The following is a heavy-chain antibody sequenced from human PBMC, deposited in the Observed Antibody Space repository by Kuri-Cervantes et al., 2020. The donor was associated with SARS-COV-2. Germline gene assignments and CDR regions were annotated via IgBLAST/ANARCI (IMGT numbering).Heavy chain of an antibody. CDR3: AAERYEWLAYAYYFDL. D-gene: IGHD6-19*01. CDR1: GFTLSSYG. Sequence: GGSLRLSCAASGFTLSSYGMHWVRQAPGKGLEWVALISYDETYKYYADSVEGRFTISRDNSENTLYLQMNSLRAEDTAMYYCAAERYEWLAYAYYFDLWGQGTLVTVSS. CDR2: ISYDETYK. V-gene: IGHV3-30*03. J-gene: IGHJ4*02.